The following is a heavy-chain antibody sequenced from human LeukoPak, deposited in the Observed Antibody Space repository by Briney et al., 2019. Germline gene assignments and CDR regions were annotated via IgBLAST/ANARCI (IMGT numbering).Heavy chain of an antibody. V-gene: IGHV3-23*01. Sequence: GGSLRLSCAASGFTFSSFGMSWVRQAPGKGLEWVSAVSHSGGSTYYADSVKGRFTISRDNAKNSLYLQMNSLRAEDTAVYYCARDPGPDFDYWGQGTLVTVSS. J-gene: IGHJ4*02. CDR2: VSHSGGST. CDR1: GFTFSSFG. CDR3: ARDPGPDFDY.